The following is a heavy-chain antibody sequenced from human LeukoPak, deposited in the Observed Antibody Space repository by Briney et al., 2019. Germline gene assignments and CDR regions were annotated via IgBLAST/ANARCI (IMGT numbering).Heavy chain of an antibody. D-gene: IGHD7-27*01. CDR1: GFTVSSNY. J-gene: IGHJ6*02. CDR2: IYSGGST. V-gene: IGHV3-66*01. Sequence: PGGSLRLSCAASGFTVSSNYMSWVRQAPGKGLEWVSVIYSGGSTYYADSVKGRFTISRDNSKNTLYLQMNSLRAEDTAVYYCARDFTGVYYYYGMDVWGQGTTVTVSS. CDR3: ARDFTGVYYYYGMDV.